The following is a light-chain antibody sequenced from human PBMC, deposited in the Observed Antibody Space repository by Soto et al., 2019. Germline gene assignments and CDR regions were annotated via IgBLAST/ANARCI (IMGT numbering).Light chain of an antibody. CDR3: ETWDGTTRAV. V-gene: IGLV4-60*02. Sequence: QLVLTQSSSASASLGSSVKLTCTLSSGHRNQIIAWHQQQPGKAPRSLMRLEWSGDYKRGSGVPDRFSGSSSGADRDLIISNLQFEDEAVYYCETWDGTTRAVFGGGTKLTVL. CDR2: LEWSGDY. J-gene: IGLJ2*01. CDR1: SGHRNQI.